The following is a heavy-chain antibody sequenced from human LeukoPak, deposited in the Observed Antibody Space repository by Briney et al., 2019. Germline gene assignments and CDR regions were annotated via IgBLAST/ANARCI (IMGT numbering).Heavy chain of an antibody. J-gene: IGHJ4*02. CDR1: GFTFSGSA. Sequence: PGGSLRLSCAASGFTFSGSAVHWVRQASGKGLEWVGRVSSKADNYATAYAASVKGRFTISRDDSKNTAYLQMNSLKTEDMAVYYCTRRLPNDFGDYYAYFDYWGQGTLVTVSP. V-gene: IGHV3-73*01. CDR2: VSSKADNYAT. CDR3: TRRLPNDFGDYYAYFDY. D-gene: IGHD4-17*01.